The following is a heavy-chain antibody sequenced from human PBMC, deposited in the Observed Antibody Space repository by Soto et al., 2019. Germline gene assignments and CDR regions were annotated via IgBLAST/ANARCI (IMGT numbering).Heavy chain of an antibody. CDR2: IKSKTGGGTT. Sequence: PGGSLRLSCAASGFTFSNAWMTWVRQAPGKGLEWVGRIKSKTGGGTTDYAAAVKGRFTISRDDSKNTVYLQMNGLEAEDTAVYYCSTKRTGITTIGPGYWAQGTLVTVS. D-gene: IGHD1-20*01. V-gene: IGHV3-15*01. CDR3: STKRTGITTIGPGY. CDR1: GFTFSNAW. J-gene: IGHJ4*02.